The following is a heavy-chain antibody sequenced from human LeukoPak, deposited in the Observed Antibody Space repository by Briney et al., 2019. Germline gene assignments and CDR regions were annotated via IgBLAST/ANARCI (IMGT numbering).Heavy chain of an antibody. V-gene: IGHV7-4-1*02. Sequence: ASVKVSCKASGYTFTSYAMNWVRQAPGQGLEWMGWINTNTGNPTYAQGFTGRFVSSLDTSVSTAYLQISSLKAEDTAVYYCARTYYDFWSGYYDPEPNDAFDIWGQGTMVTVSS. J-gene: IGHJ3*02. CDR1: GYTFTSYA. CDR3: ARTYYDFWSGYYDPEPNDAFDI. CDR2: INTNTGNP. D-gene: IGHD3-3*01.